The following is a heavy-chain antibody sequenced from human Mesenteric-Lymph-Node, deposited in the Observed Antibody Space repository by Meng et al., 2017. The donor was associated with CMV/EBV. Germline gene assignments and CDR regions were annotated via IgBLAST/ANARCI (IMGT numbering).Heavy chain of an antibody. CDR2: ISSSSSYI. Sequence: GESLKISCAASGFTVSSNEMSWVRQAPGKGLEWVSSISSSSSYIYYADSVKGRFTISRDNAKNSLYLQMNSLRAEDTAVYYCARDFSSSPYYFDYWGQGTLVTVSS. V-gene: IGHV3-21*01. CDR1: GFTVSSNE. CDR3: ARDFSSSPYYFDY. J-gene: IGHJ4*02. D-gene: IGHD6-6*01.